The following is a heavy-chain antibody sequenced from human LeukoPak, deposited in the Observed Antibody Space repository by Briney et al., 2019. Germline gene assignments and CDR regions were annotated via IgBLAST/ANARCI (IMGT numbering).Heavy chain of an antibody. CDR3: AKDELERRSGDPFDY. V-gene: IGHV3-74*01. CDR2: INSDGSST. CDR1: GFTFSSNW. D-gene: IGHD1-1*01. J-gene: IGHJ4*02. Sequence: GGSLRLSCAASGFTFSSNWMHWVRQAPGKGLVWVSRINSDGSSTSYADSVKGRFTISRDNAKNTLYLQMNSLRAEDTAVYYCAKDELERRSGDPFDYWGQGTLVTVSS.